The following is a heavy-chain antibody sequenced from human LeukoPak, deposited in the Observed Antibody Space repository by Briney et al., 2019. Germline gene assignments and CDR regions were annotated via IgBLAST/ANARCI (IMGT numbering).Heavy chain of an antibody. D-gene: IGHD6-19*01. Sequence: SETLSLTCTVSGGSISSYYWSWIRQPAGKGLEWIGRIYTSGSTNYNPSLKSRVTMSADTSKNQFSLKLSSVTAADTAVYYCAREYGSGWPQPHDAFDIWGQGTMVTVSS. CDR2: IYTSGST. V-gene: IGHV4-4*07. CDR3: AREYGSGWPQPHDAFDI. CDR1: GGSISSYY. J-gene: IGHJ3*02.